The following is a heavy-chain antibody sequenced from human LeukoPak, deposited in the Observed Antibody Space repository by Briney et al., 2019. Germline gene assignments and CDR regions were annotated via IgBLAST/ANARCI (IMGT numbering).Heavy chain of an antibody. D-gene: IGHD3-3*02. CDR3: TTGIDDEGGY. J-gene: IGHJ4*02. CDR1: GFTYSNVW. CDR2: IKTNAEGGTL. Sequence: GGSLRLSCAASGFTYSNVWMNWVRQAPGKGLEWVGRIKTNAEGGTLDYTAPVKGRYTISRDDSKNTLYLQMDSLEVEDTGMYYCTTGIDDEGGYWGQGTLVTVSS. V-gene: IGHV3-15*07.